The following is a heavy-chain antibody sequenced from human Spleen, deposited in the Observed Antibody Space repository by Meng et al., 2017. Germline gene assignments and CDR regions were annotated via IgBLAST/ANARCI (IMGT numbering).Heavy chain of an antibody. J-gene: IGHJ4*02. CDR3: ARERGSFDY. Sequence: GESLKISCAASGITFSNYAMHWVRQAPGKGLEWVAVISYDGINKYYADSVKGRFTISRDNSKNTLYLQMSSLRAEDTAVYYCARERGSFDYWGQGSLVTVSS. V-gene: IGHV3-30*04. CDR1: GITFSNYA. D-gene: IGHD2-15*01. CDR2: ISYDGINK.